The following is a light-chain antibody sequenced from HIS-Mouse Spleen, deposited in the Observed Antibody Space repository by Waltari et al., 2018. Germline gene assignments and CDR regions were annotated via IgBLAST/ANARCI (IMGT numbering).Light chain of an antibody. J-gene: IGLJ1*01. CDR2: KDS. CDR3: QSADSSGTPYV. CDR1: ALPKQY. Sequence: SYEPTPPTSVSVSPGQTDRITCSGDALPKQYAYWYQQQPGQATVLVIYKDSERPSGIPERFSGSSSGTTVTLTIRGVQAEDEADYYCQSADSSGTPYVFGTGTKVTVL. V-gene: IGLV3-25*03.